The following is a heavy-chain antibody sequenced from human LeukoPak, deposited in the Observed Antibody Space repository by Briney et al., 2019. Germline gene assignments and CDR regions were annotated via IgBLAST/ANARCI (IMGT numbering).Heavy chain of an antibody. V-gene: IGHV3-33*01. CDR3: ARGEMTTVTNFDE. J-gene: IGHJ4*02. CDR2: MWYDGSNK. D-gene: IGHD4-17*01. CDR1: GFTFSSYG. Sequence: GGSLRLSCAASGFTFSSYGMHWVRQAPGKGLEWVAVMWYDGSNKYYAYSVKGRFTISTDNSKNTLYLQMNSLRAEDTAVYYCARGEMTTVTNFDEWGQGTLVTVSS.